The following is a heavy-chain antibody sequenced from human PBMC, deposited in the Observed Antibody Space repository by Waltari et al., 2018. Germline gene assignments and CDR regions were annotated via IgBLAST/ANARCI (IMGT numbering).Heavy chain of an antibody. CDR2: INAGNGNT. J-gene: IGHJ4*02. CDR1: GYTFTSYA. V-gene: IGHV1-3*03. CDR3: ARGSDGSDLRELDY. D-gene: IGHD3-10*01. Sequence: QVQLVQSGAEVKKPGASVKVSCKASGYTFTSYAMHWVRQAPGQRLEWMGWINAGNGNTKYSQEFQGRVTITRDTSASTAYMELSSLRSEDMAVYYCARGSDGSDLRELDYWGQGTLVTVSS.